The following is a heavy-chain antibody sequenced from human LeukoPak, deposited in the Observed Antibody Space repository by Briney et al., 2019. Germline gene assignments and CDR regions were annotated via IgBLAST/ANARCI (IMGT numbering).Heavy chain of an antibody. CDR3: ARVEGPGIPRWFDP. J-gene: IGHJ5*02. D-gene: IGHD3-10*01. CDR2: INSRISAI. CDR1: GVTFSSYG. V-gene: IGHV3-48*01. Sequence: PGGSLRLSCAATGVTFSSYGVSWVRQAPGKGLEWVSFINSRISAIYYPDSVKGHFTSVRDNAKNLLYLQMSSLRAEDTAVCYCARVEGPGIPRWFDPWGQGTLVTVSS.